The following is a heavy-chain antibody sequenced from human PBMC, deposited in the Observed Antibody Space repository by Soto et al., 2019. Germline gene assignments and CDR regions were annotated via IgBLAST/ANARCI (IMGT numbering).Heavy chain of an antibody. Sequence: GESLKISCKGSGYSFTSYWIGWVRQMPGKGLEWMGIIYPGDSDTRYSPSFQGQVTISADKSISTAYLQWSSLKASDTAMYYCAIRPCRSTSCPHAFDIWGQGTMVIVSS. CDR1: GYSFTSYW. V-gene: IGHV5-51*01. CDR2: IYPGDSDT. J-gene: IGHJ3*02. D-gene: IGHD2-2*01. CDR3: AIRPCRSTSCPHAFDI.